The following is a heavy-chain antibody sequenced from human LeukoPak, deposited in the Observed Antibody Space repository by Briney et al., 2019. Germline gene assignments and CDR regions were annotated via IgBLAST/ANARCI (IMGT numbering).Heavy chain of an antibody. CDR2: IIPILGIA. D-gene: IGHD3-16*02. V-gene: IGHV1-69*04. CDR1: GGTFSSYA. CDR3: AREAIRLRLGELSLLGYFDY. Sequence: SVKVSCKASGGTFSSYAISWVRQAPGQGLEWMGRIIPILGIANYAQKFQGRVTITADKSTSTAYMELSSLRSEDTTVYYCAREAIRLRLGELSLLGYFDYWGQGTLVTVSS. J-gene: IGHJ4*02.